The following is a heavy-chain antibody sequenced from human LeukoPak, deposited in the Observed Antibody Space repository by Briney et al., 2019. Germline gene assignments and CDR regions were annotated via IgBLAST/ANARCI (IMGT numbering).Heavy chain of an antibody. CDR1: GGSFSGYY. CDR3: ARGGATMVRGVHGY. Sequence: PSETLSLTCAVYGGSFSGYYWNWIRQPPGKGLEWIGEINHSGSTNYNPSLKSRVTISVDTSKNQFSLKLKSVTAADTAVYYCARGGATMVRGVHGYWGQGTLVTVSS. D-gene: IGHD3-10*01. J-gene: IGHJ4*02. V-gene: IGHV4-34*01. CDR2: INHSGST.